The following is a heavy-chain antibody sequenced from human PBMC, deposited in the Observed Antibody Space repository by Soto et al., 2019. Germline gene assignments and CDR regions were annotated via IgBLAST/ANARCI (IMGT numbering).Heavy chain of an antibody. CDR2: IYPGDSDT. V-gene: IGHV5-51*01. CDR1: GYRFTSYW. J-gene: IGHJ5*02. CDR3: ARYVGIAGRNWFDP. D-gene: IGHD6-13*01. Sequence: GESPKISCKGSGYRFTSYWIGWVRQIPGKGLEWMGIIYPGDSDTRYSPSFQGQVTISADKSISTAYLQWSSLKASDPAMYYWARYVGIAGRNWFDPWGQGTLVTVSS.